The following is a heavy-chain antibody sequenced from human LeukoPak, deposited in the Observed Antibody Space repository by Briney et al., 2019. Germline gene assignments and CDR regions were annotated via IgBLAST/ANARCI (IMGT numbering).Heavy chain of an antibody. CDR3: STDPPLTGDVYFDY. CDR2: IKSNVDGGTR. CDR1: GATFSNLW. V-gene: IGHV3-15*07. J-gene: IGHJ4*02. D-gene: IGHD7-27*01. Sequence: GGSLRLSCVVSGATFSNLWMNWVRQAPGKGLEWVGRIKSNVDGGTRDYAAPLKGRFTISRDDSKNTLYLQMNSLETEDTAIYYCSTDPPLTGDVYFDYWGQGALVSVSS.